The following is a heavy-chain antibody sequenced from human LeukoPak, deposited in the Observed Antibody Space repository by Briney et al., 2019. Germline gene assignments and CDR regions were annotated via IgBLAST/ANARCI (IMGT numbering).Heavy chain of an antibody. CDR1: GGSISSGDSY. Sequence: PSETLSLTCTVSGGSISSGDSYWSWIRHPPGKGLEWIGEINHSGSTNYNPSLKSRVTISVDTSKNQFSLKLSSVTAADTAVYYCARGKGSEDYWGQGTLVTVSS. J-gene: IGHJ4*02. CDR2: INHSGST. CDR3: ARGKGSEDY. D-gene: IGHD3-10*01. V-gene: IGHV4-39*07.